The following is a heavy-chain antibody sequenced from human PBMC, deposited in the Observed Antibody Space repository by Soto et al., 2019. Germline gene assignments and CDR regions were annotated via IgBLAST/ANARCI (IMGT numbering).Heavy chain of an antibody. V-gene: IGHV3-30*18. CDR3: AKSQVVLTYHYYGMDV. J-gene: IGHJ6*02. CDR1: GFPFSSYG. Sequence: QLVESGGGVVQPGRSLRLSCAASGFPFSSYGVHWVRQAPGKGLEWVAVISYDGSDKYYADSVKGRFTISRDNSKNTLYLQMNSLRAEDTAIYYWAKSQVVLTYHYYGMDVWGQGTTVTVSS. D-gene: IGHD6-13*01. CDR2: ISYDGSDK.